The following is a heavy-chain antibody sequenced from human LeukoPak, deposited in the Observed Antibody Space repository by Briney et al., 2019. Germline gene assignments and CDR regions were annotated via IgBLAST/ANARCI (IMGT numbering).Heavy chain of an antibody. Sequence: SETLSLTCSVSGGSISSLYWSWIRQPPGKGLEWIGYIYYTGSTNHNPSLKSRVTLSVDTSKNQFSLKLSSVTAADTAVYYCAARYCTSSSCHSNFDYWGQGTLVTVSS. D-gene: IGHD2-2*01. CDR1: GGSISSLY. J-gene: IGHJ4*02. CDR3: AARYCTSSSCHSNFDY. CDR2: IYYTGST. V-gene: IGHV4-59*01.